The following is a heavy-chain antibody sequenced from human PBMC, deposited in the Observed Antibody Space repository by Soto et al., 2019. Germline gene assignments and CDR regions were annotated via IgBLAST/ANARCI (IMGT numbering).Heavy chain of an antibody. CDR2: TYYSGST. V-gene: IGHV4-31*03. CDR1: GGSISSGGYS. CDR3: ASGTWIQRRGAHDAFGI. J-gene: IGHJ3*02. D-gene: IGHD5-18*01. Sequence: SENRSLTCTVCGGSISSGGYSWSWIRHHPGKGLEWIGYTYYSGSTYYNPSLKSRVTISVDTSKNQFSLRLSSVTAADTAVYYWASGTWIQRRGAHDAFGIWGQGTMVTVSS.